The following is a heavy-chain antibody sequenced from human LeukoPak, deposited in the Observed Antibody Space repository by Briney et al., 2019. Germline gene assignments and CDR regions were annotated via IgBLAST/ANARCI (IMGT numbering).Heavy chain of an antibody. V-gene: IGHV3-11*04. D-gene: IGHD4-17*01. CDR2: ISSSGNTI. Sequence: GGSLRLSCAASGFTFSDYYMSWIRQAPGKGLEWVSYISSSGNTIYYADSVKGRFTISRDNAKNSLFLQMNSLRAEDTALYYCARDHDYGGYDYWGQGTLVTVSS. J-gene: IGHJ4*02. CDR1: GFTFSDYY. CDR3: ARDHDYGGYDY.